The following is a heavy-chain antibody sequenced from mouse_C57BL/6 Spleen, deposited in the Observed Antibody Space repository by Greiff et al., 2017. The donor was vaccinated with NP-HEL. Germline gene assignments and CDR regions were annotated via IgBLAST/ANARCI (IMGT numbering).Heavy chain of an antibody. V-gene: IGHV2-2*01. D-gene: IGHD2-3*01. J-gene: IGHJ4*01. CDR2: IWRGGST. CDR3: ASYEGYAMDY. CDR1: GFSLPSYG. Sequence: VQVVESGPGLVQPSQSLSITCTVSGFSLPSYGVPWVRPSPGKGLAWLGVIWRGGSTDYNAAFISRLSISKDNSKSQVFCKMNSLQADDTAIYYCASYEGYAMDYGGQGTSVTVSS.